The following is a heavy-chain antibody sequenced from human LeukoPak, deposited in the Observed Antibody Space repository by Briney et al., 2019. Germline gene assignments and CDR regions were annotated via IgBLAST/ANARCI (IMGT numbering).Heavy chain of an antibody. CDR1: GLRFRSYA. CDR2: IHTSGDT. CDR3: IVFGDSNH. J-gene: IGHJ5*02. D-gene: IGHD4-17*01. Sequence: GGSLRLSCVASGLRFRSYAMNWVRQAPGKGLEWVSAIHTSGDTCYADSVKGRFTISRDTSKNTLYLQINSLRVEDTAVYYCIVFGDSNHWGQGTLVTVSS. V-gene: IGHV3-23*05.